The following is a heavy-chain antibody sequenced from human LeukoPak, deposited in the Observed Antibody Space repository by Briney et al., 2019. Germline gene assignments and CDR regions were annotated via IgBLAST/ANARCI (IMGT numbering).Heavy chain of an antibody. V-gene: IGHV3-21*04. Sequence: GGSLRLSCAASGFTFSSYSMNWVRQAPGKGLEWVSYISSNSRYIYYADSVKGRFTISRDNSKNTLYLQMNSLRAEDTAVYYCAKAPKDIVATIYPSYNFDYWGQGTLVTVSS. CDR2: ISSNSRYI. CDR3: AKAPKDIVATIYPSYNFDY. J-gene: IGHJ4*02. D-gene: IGHD5-12*01. CDR1: GFTFSSYS.